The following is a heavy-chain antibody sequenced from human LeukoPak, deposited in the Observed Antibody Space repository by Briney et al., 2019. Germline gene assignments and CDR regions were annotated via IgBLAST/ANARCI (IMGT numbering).Heavy chain of an antibody. V-gene: IGHV4-59*01. D-gene: IGHD4-11*01. CDR1: GGSISSYY. Sequence: PSETLSLTCTVSGGSISSYYWSWIRQPPGKGLEWIGYFYYSGSTKYNPSLKSRLTISVDTPKNQFFLKLTSVTAADTAVYYCARGDYTNYNWFDPWGQGTLVTVSS. CDR2: FYYSGST. J-gene: IGHJ5*02. CDR3: ARGDYTNYNWFDP.